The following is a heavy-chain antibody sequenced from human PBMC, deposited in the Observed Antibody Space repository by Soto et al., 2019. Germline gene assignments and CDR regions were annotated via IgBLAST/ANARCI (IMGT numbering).Heavy chain of an antibody. D-gene: IGHD6-13*01. CDR3: ARVPAAGSFYYYGMDV. J-gene: IGHJ6*02. CDR1: GFSVSGNY. V-gene: IGHV3-53*01. Sequence: LRLSCAASGFSVSGNYMTWVRQAPGKGLEWVSVIYSGGSTYYADSVKGRFTISRDNSKNTLYLQMNSLRAEDTAEYYCARVPAAGSFYYYGMDVWGQGTTVTRLL. CDR2: IYSGGST.